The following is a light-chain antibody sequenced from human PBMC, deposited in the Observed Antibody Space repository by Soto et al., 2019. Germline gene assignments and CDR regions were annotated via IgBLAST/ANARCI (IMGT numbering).Light chain of an antibody. CDR2: EVS. V-gene: IGLV2-14*01. CDR1: SSDVGGYNY. CDR3: SSYTSSTAYV. J-gene: IGLJ1*01. Sequence: QSVLTQPASVSGSPGQSITISCTGISSDVGGYNYVSWYQLHPGKAPKLMVYEVSNRPSGVSNRFSGSKSGNTASLTISGLQAADEADYYCSSYTSSTAYVFGTGTKVTVL.